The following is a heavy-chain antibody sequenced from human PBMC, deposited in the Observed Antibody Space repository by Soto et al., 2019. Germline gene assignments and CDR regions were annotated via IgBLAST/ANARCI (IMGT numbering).Heavy chain of an antibody. CDR2: IIPIFGTA. V-gene: IGHV1-69*13. Sequence: SVKVSCKASGGTFSSYAISWVRQAPGQGLEWMGGIIPIFGTANYAQKFQGRVTITADESTSTAYMELSSLRSEDTAVYYCARGQPRHRRGQRLAYYYGMDVWGQGTTVTVSS. CDR1: GGTFSSYA. J-gene: IGHJ6*02. CDR3: ARGQPRHRRGQRLAYYYGMDV. D-gene: IGHD1-1*01.